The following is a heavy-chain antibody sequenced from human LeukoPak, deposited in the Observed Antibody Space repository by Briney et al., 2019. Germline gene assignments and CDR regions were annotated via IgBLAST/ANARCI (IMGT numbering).Heavy chain of an antibody. CDR2: IYPGDSDT. CDR1: GYRFSTYW. J-gene: IGHJ4*02. CDR3: VRRGRGDNCTSTSCYDY. D-gene: IGHD2-2*01. V-gene: IGHV5-51*01. Sequence: GESLKISCKVSGYRFSTYWIGWARQMSGKGLEWMGIIYPGDSDTRYSPSFQGQVTISADKSITTASLQWSSLKASDTAIYYCVRRGRGDNCTSTSCYDYWGQGTLVTVSS.